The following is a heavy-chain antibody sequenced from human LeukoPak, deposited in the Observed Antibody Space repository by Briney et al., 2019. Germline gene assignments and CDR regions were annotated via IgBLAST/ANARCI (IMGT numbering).Heavy chain of an antibody. CDR1: GFTFSSYA. V-gene: IGHV3-30-3*01. J-gene: IGHJ4*02. Sequence: GRSLRLSCAASGFTFSSYAMHWVRQAPGKGLEWVAVISYDGSNKYYADSVKGRFTISRDNSKNTLYLQMNSLRAEDTAVYYCARDWRGNSGYDMGVWGQGSLVTVSS. CDR3: ARDWRGNSGYDMGV. D-gene: IGHD5-12*01. CDR2: ISYDGSNK.